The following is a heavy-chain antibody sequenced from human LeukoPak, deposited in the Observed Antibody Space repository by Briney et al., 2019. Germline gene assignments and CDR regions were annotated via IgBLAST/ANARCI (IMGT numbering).Heavy chain of an antibody. J-gene: IGHJ5*02. V-gene: IGHV1-8*01. Sequence: ASVKVSCKAPGYTFTSYDINWARQAAGQGLEWMGWMNPNSGNTGYAQKFQGRVTMTRNTSISTAYMELSSLRSEDTAVYYCARGAYYDILTGYSDNWFDPWGQGTLVTVSS. CDR3: ARGAYYDILTGYSDNWFDP. CDR1: GYTFTSYD. CDR2: MNPNSGNT. D-gene: IGHD3-9*01.